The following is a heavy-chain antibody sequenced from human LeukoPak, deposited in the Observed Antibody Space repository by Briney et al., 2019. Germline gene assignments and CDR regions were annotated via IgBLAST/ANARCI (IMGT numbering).Heavy chain of an antibody. CDR1: GFTFSSYT. Sequence: PGGSLRLSCAASGFTFSSYTMHWVRQAPVKGLEWVAVISYDGSSKYYGDSVKGRFTISRDNSKNTLYLQMNSLRTEDTAVYYCARDKTDYGNYYFDYWGQGTLVTVSS. D-gene: IGHD4-11*01. CDR3: ARDKTDYGNYYFDY. CDR2: ISYDGSSK. V-gene: IGHV3-30-3*01. J-gene: IGHJ4*02.